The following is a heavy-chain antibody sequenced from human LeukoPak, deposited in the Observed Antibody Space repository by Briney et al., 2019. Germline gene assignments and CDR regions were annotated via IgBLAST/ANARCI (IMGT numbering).Heavy chain of an antibody. D-gene: IGHD6-13*01. CDR1: GFTVSSYE. Sequence: GSLRLSCAASGFTVSSYEMNWVRQAPRKGLEWIGSIYYSGSTYYNPSLKSRVTISVDTSKNQFSLKLSSVTAADTAMYYCALAAAGTLYFAYWGQGTLVTVSS. CDR2: IYYSGST. CDR3: ALAAAGTLYFAY. V-gene: IGHV4-59*05. J-gene: IGHJ4*02.